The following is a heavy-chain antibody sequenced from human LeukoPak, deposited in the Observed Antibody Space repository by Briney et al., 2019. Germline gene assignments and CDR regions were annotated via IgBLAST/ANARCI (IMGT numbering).Heavy chain of an antibody. Sequence: GGSLRLSCAASGFTFSSYSMNWVRQAPGKGLEWVSYISSSSSTIYYADSVKGRFTISRDNAKNSLYLQMNSLRAEDTAVYYCARSMSPANFDYWGQGTLVTVSS. V-gene: IGHV3-48*04. CDR1: GFTFSSYS. J-gene: IGHJ4*02. D-gene: IGHD2-2*01. CDR2: ISSSSSTI. CDR3: ARSMSPANFDY.